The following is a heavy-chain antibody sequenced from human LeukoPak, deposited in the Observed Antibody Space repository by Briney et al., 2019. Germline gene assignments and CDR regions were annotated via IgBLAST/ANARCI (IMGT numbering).Heavy chain of an antibody. V-gene: IGHV4-34*01. D-gene: IGHD5-18*01. Sequence: PSETLSLTCRVYGGSFSGYFWIWFRQPPGKGLEWIGEINYSGSTNYNSSLKRRAIISVDTSKNQFSLKLTSVTAADTAVYFCAKYRYGYRGVDSWGQGTQVTVSS. J-gene: IGHJ4*02. CDR1: GGSFSGYF. CDR3: AKYRYGYRGVDS. CDR2: INYSGST.